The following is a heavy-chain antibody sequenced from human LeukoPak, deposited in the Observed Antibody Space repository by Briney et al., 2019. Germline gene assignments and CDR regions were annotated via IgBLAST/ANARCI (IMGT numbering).Heavy chain of an antibody. J-gene: IGHJ2*01. CDR1: GFTFSDYY. D-gene: IGHD3-9*01. CDR2: ISSSGSTI. V-gene: IGHV3-11*04. Sequence: SGGSLRLSCAASGFTFSDYYMSWIRQAPGKGLEWVSYISSSGSTIYYADSVKGRFTISRDNAKNSLYLQMNSLRAEDTAVYYCARDSRYDILTGYGLWYFDLWGRGTLVTVSS. CDR3: ARDSRYDILTGYGLWYFDL.